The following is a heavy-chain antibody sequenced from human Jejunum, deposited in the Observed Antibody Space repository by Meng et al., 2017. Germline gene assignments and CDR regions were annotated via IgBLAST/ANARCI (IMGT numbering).Heavy chain of an antibody. J-gene: IGHJ4*02. V-gene: IGHV3-23*04. CDR3: AKLTTN. D-gene: IGHD1-14*01. Sequence: VQLVGSGGGLVQPGGFLTLSCAASGFTLSNYAMSWVRQAPGKGLEWVSTVSSSGDNTYYADSVKGRFTIFRDNSKNTLYLQMDSLRAEDTAVYYCAKLTTNWGQGTLVTVSS. CDR2: VSSSGDNT. CDR1: GFTLSNYA.